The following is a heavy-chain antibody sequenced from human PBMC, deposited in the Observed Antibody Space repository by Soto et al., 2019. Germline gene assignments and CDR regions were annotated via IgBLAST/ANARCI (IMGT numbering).Heavy chain of an antibody. V-gene: IGHV3-23*01. D-gene: IGHD5-12*01. CDR2: ITGSGGNT. Sequence: EVQLLESGGGLVQPGGSLRLSCAASGFTFSSYAMSWVRQAPGKGLEWVSVITGSGGNTYYADSVKGRFTISSDNSKNTQYLQVSSLRDEDTAVYYCTKREGSDYDNWSFDYLGQGTLVTVSS. CDR3: TKREGSDYDNWSFDY. J-gene: IGHJ4*02. CDR1: GFTFSSYA.